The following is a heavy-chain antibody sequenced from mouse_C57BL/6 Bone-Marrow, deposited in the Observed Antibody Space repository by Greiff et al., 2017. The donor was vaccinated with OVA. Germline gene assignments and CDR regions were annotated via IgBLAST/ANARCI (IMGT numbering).Heavy chain of an antibody. J-gene: IGHJ1*03. CDR1: GYTFTSYW. V-gene: IGHV1-52*01. CDR3: ARFPTTVVADWYFEG. D-gene: IGHD1-1*01. CDR2: IDPSDSET. Sequence: QVQLQQPGAELVRPGSSVKLSCKASGYTFTSYWMHWVKQRPIQGLEWIGNIDPSDSETHYNQKFKDKATLTVDKSSSTAYMQLSSLTSEDSAVYYGARFPTTVVADWYFEGWGTGTTVTVAS.